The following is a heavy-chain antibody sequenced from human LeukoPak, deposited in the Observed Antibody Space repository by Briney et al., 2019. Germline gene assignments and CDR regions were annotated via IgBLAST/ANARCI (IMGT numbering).Heavy chain of an antibody. D-gene: IGHD2-2*01. CDR2: ISSSSDYI. Sequence: PGGSLRLSCAASGFTFSGYSMNWVRQAPGKGLEWVSSISSSSDYIFYADLVKGRFTISRDNAKNSLYLRMNSLRAEDTAVYYCASDLPAATSWGQGTLVTVSS. J-gene: IGHJ4*02. CDR3: ASDLPAATS. V-gene: IGHV3-21*01. CDR1: GFTFSGYS.